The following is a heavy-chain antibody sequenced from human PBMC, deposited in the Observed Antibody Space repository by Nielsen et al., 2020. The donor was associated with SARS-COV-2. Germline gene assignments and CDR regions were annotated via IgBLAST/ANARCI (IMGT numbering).Heavy chain of an antibody. D-gene: IGHD3-10*01. CDR1: GFTFDDYA. Sequence: SLKISCAASGFTFDDYAMHWVRQAPGKGLEWVSGISWNSGSIGYADSVKGRFTISRDNAKNPLYLQMNSLRAEDTALYYCAKGTTMVRGVTVDYWGQGTLVTVSS. V-gene: IGHV3-9*01. CDR3: AKGTTMVRGVTVDY. J-gene: IGHJ4*02. CDR2: ISWNSGSI.